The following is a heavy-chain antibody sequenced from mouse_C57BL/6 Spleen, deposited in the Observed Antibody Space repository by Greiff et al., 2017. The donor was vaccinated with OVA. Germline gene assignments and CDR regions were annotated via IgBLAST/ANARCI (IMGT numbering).Heavy chain of an antibody. CDR2: INPSNGGT. D-gene: IGHD3-1*01. V-gene: IGHV1-53*01. CDR3: ARSRPGAWFAY. CDR1: GYTFTSYW. J-gene: IGHJ3*01. Sequence: QVQLQQPGTELVKPGASVQLSCKASGYTFTSYWMHWVKQRPGQGLAWIGNINPSNGGTNYNAKFKSKATLTVDKSSSTAYMQLSSLTSEDSAVYYCARSRPGAWFAYWGQGTLVTVSA.